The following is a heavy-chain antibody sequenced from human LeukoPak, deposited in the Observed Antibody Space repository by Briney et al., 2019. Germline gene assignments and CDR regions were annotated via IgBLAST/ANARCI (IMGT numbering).Heavy chain of an antibody. CDR2: ISYDGSNK. CDR3: AKDQWEYCSGGSCYSFDC. V-gene: IGHV3-30*18. Sequence: GGSLRLSCAASGFTFSSYGMHWVRQAPGKGLEWVAVISYDGSNKYYADSVKGRFTISRDNSKNTLYLQMNSLRAEDTAVYYCAKDQWEYCSGGSCYSFDCWGQGTLVTVSS. D-gene: IGHD2-15*01. J-gene: IGHJ4*02. CDR1: GFTFSSYG.